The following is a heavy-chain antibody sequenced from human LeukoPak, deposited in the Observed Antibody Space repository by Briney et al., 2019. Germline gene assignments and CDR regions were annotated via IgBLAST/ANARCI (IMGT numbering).Heavy chain of an antibody. CDR1: GFTFDDYG. D-gene: IGHD2-2*02. Sequence: GGSLRLSCAASGFTFDDYGMSWVRQAPGKGLEWVSGINWNGGSTGYADSVKGRFTISRDNAKNSLYLKMNSLRAEDTALYYCARDRYGGPPLPAAICLDVWGQGTLVTVSS. J-gene: IGHJ1*01. V-gene: IGHV3-20*04. CDR2: INWNGGST. CDR3: ARDRYGGPPLPAAICLDV.